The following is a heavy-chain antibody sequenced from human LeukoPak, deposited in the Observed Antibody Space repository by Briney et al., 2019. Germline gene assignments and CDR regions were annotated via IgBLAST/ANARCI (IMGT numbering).Heavy chain of an antibody. Sequence: PGGSLRLSCAASGFTFSNYAMSWVRQAPGKGLGWVSVLSGSGTKTYYTNSVKGRFTVSRDNSKNTLYLQMNSLRAEDTAVYYCSKPMGDCSSTSCRYYFEYWGQGTLVTVSS. D-gene: IGHD2-2*01. CDR3: SKPMGDCSSTSCRYYFEY. CDR2: LSGSGTKT. CDR1: GFTFSNYA. J-gene: IGHJ4*02. V-gene: IGHV3-23*01.